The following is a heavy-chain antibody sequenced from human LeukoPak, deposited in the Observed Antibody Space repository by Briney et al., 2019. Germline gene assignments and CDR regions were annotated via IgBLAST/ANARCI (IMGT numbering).Heavy chain of an antibody. J-gene: IGHJ6*02. D-gene: IGHD5-12*01. CDR3: ARARIVATGPFSSWFYYYYYGMDV. CDR2: INPNSGGT. CDR1: GYTFTGYY. V-gene: IGHV1-2*02. Sequence: ASVKVSCKASGYTFTGYYMHWVRQAPGQGLEWMGWINPNSGGTNYAQKFQGRVTMTRDTSISTAYMELSRLRSDDTAVYYCARARIVATGPFSSWFYYYYYGMDVWGQGTTVTVSS.